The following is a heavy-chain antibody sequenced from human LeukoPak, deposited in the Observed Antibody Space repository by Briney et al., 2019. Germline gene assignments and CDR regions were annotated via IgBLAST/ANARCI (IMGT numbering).Heavy chain of an antibody. CDR1: GGSISSYY. V-gene: IGHV4-59*08. CDR2: IYYSGST. J-gene: IGHJ4*02. CDR3: ARRSSDRQVDY. Sequence: SETLSLTCTVSGGSISSYYWSWIRQPPGKGLEWIGYIYYSGSTNYNPSLKSRVTISVDTSKNQFSLKLSSVTAADTAVYYCARRSSDRQVDYWGQGTLVTVSS.